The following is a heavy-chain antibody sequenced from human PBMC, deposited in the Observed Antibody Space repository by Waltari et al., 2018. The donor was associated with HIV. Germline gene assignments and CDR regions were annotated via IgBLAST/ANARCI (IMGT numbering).Heavy chain of an antibody. CDR2: IREDGSHK. Sequence: EVQVVESGGDLVQPGGSLRLPCAVPGFHFSGDWMAWVRQTPGKGLEWVASIREDGSHKYYVDSVKGRFTISRDNAKNSLYLQMNSLRAEDTAVYYCMVVDGPWGQGTLVTVSS. CDR3: MVVDGP. CDR1: GFHFSGDW. V-gene: IGHV3-7*02. D-gene: IGHD2-15*01. J-gene: IGHJ5*02.